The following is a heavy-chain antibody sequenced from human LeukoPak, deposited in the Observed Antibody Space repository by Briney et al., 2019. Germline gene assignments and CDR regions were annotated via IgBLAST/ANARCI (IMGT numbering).Heavy chain of an antibody. V-gene: IGHV1-18*01. CDR3: ARITYDFWSGYYMPDDP. J-gene: IGHJ5*02. CDR2: ISIYNGNT. D-gene: IGHD3-3*01. CDR1: GYTFTNYG. Sequence: ASVKVSCKASGYTFTNYGISWVRQAPRQGLEWMGWISIYNGNTDYAQKLRGRVTMTTDTSTSTAYMELRSLRSDDTAVYYCARITYDFWSGYYMPDDPWGQGTLVTVSS.